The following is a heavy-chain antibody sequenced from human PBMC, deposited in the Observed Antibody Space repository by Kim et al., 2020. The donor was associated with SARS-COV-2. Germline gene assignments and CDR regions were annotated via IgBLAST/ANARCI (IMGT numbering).Heavy chain of an antibody. Sequence: GGSLRLSCAASGFTFSSYAMHWVRQAPGKGLEWVAVISYDGSNKYYADSVKGRFTISRDNSKNSLYLQMNSLRAEDTAVYYCARAGSSSWHTPPFDYWGQGTLVTVSS. CDR3: ARAGSSSWHTPPFDY. J-gene: IGHJ4*02. CDR1: GFTFSSYA. V-gene: IGHV3-30-3*01. D-gene: IGHD6-13*01. CDR2: ISYDGSNK.